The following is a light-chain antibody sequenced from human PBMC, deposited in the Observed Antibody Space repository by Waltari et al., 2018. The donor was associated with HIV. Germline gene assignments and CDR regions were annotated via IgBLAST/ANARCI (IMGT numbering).Light chain of an antibody. CDR2: GFS. J-gene: IGLJ1*01. Sequence: QSALTQPASVSGSPGQSITISCTGTSSDVGGYHHVSWYQQHPGTAPKRMIFGFSNRPSGGSNRFSGSESGNTASLTISGLQAEDEADYYCSSYTRSSTLGVFGTGTKVTVL. CDR3: SSYTRSSTLGV. CDR1: SSDVGGYHH. V-gene: IGLV2-14*03.